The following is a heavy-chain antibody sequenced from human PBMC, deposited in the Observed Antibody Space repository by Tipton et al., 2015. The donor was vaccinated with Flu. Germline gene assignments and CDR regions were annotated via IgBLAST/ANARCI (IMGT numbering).Heavy chain of an antibody. Sequence: TLSLTCTVSGDSMRSDYFWGWIRQAPGKGLEWIGNIHYSGSPHYNPSLKSRVTISVDTSKNQFSLKLSSVTAADTAVYYCARVAHNWNYSIDYWGQGTLVTVSS. CDR3: ARVAHNWNYSIDY. CDR1: GDSMRSDYF. V-gene: IGHV4-38-2*02. D-gene: IGHD1-7*01. J-gene: IGHJ4*02. CDR2: IHYSGSP.